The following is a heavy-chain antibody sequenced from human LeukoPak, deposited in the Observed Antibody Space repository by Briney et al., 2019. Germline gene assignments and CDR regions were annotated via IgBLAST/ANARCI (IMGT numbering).Heavy chain of an antibody. CDR2: ISSSGSTI. CDR3: ARAGGYYYYYMDV. J-gene: IGHJ6*03. Sequence: GGSLRLSCAASGFTFSSYAMSWVRQAPGKGLEWVSYISSSGSTIYYADSVKGRFTISRDNAKSSLYLQMNSLRAEDTAVYYCARAGGYYYYYMDVWGKGTTVTVSS. CDR1: GFTFSSYA. D-gene: IGHD3-10*01. V-gene: IGHV3-48*04.